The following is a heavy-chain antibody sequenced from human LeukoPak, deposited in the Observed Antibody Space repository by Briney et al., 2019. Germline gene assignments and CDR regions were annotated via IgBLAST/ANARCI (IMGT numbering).Heavy chain of an antibody. CDR2: IWYDGSNK. V-gene: IGHV3-33*01. Sequence: PGGSLRLSCAASGFTFSSYGMHWVRQAPGKGLEWVAVIWYDGSNKYYADSVKGRFTISRDNSKNTLYLQMNSLRAEDTAVYYCARGIQPPKYYGSGSDTFDIWGQGTMVTVSS. D-gene: IGHD3-10*01. J-gene: IGHJ3*02. CDR3: ARGIQPPKYYGSGSDTFDI. CDR1: GFTFSSYG.